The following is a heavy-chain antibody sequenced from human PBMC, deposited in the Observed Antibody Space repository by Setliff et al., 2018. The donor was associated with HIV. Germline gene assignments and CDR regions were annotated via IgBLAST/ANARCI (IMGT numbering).Heavy chain of an antibody. CDR3: ARDRMPMASWVPDK. J-gene: IGHJ4*02. CDR2: IYTGGRT. V-gene: IGHV4-4*07. CDR1: DDSISSNY. D-gene: IGHD2-2*01. Sequence: SETLSLTCTVSDDSISSNYWSWIRQSAGKGLEWVGRIYTGGRTNYNPSLKGRVTMSVDTSKNQFSLNLSSVTAADAAVYYCARDRMPMASWVPDKWGQGTLVTVSS.